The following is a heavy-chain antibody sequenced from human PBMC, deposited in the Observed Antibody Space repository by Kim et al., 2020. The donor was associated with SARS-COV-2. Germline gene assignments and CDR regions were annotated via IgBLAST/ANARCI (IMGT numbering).Heavy chain of an antibody. J-gene: IGHJ2*01. V-gene: IGHV3-49*03. CDR2: IRSKAYGGTT. CDR1: GFTFGDYA. CDR3: TMPGVYDSSGYYYGYWYFDL. D-gene: IGHD3-22*01. Sequence: GGSLRLSCTASGFTFGDYAMSWFRQAPGKGLEWVGFIRSKAYGGTTEYAASVKGRFTISRDDSKSIAYLQMNSLKTEDTAVYYCTMPGVYDSSGYYYGYWYFDLWGRGTLVTVSS.